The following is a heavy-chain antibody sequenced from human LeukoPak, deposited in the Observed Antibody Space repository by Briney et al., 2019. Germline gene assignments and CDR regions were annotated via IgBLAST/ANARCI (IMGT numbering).Heavy chain of an antibody. D-gene: IGHD6-13*01. Sequence: PGGSLRLSCSASGFTFGSYAMSWVRQAPGKGLEWVSTISSSAGNTYYADSVKGRFTISRDNSKNTLYVQMNSLRAEDTAVYYCATYSTAANDYWGQGTLVTVSS. CDR1: GFTFGSYA. CDR3: ATYSTAANDY. V-gene: IGHV3-23*01. CDR2: ISSSAGNT. J-gene: IGHJ4*02.